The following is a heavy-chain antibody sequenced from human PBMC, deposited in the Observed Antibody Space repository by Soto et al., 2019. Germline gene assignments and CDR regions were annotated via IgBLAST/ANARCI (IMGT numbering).Heavy chain of an antibody. CDR3: ARDDVLCDGGRSYGIHLAV. CDR2: IQSGGTT. CDR1: GFTVSSKY. Sequence: PGGSLRLSCAASGFTVSSKYMTWVRQAPGKGLEWVSLIQSGGTTYYADSVKGRFTISRDTSENTLHLQMDSLRVEDTAVYYCARDDVLCDGGRSYGIHLAVWGKGTTVTVSS. D-gene: IGHD2-15*01. V-gene: IGHV3-66*01. J-gene: IGHJ6*04.